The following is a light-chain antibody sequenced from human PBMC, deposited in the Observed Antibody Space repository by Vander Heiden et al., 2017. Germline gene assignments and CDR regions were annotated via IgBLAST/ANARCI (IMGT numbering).Light chain of an antibody. CDR3: EHLNNFPLT. Sequence: DIHLTQSPSCLSESVGDRVTITCRASQGISSYLAWYQQTPGKAPKLLISSASALQSGVPSRFSGSGSGTEFTLTINSLQPEDSATFYCEHLNNFPLTFGGGTKVEI. CDR2: SAS. V-gene: IGKV1-9*01. J-gene: IGKJ4*01. CDR1: QGISSY.